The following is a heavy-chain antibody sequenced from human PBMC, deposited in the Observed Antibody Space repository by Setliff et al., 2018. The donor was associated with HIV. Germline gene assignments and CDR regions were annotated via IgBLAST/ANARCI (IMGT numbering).Heavy chain of an antibody. V-gene: IGHV3-74*03. J-gene: IGHJ4*02. D-gene: IGHD2-2*01. CDR2: INRDGTTT. Sequence: GGSLRLSCTTSGFTFSIYWMHWVRQAPGKGLVWVSRINRDGTTTTYADSVKGRFTISRDNSKNTVYLQMNSLRAEDTAVYYCAREAGYGPPAAMGTDFDYWGQGTLVTVSS. CDR1: GFTFSIYW. CDR3: AREAGYGPPAAMGTDFDY.